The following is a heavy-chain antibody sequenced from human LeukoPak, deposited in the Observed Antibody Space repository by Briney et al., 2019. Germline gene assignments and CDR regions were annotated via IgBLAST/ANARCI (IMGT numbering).Heavy chain of an antibody. V-gene: IGHV3-23*01. CDR2: ISGSGGST. J-gene: IGHJ4*02. CDR1: GFTFSSYA. D-gene: IGHD3-22*01. CDR3: VRLSPYDSSGYYYDY. Sequence: GGSLRLSCAASGFTFSSYAMSWVRQAPGKGLEWVSAISGSGGSTYYADSVKGRFTISRDNSKNTLYLQMNSLRAGDTAVCYCVRLSPYDSSGYYYDYWGQGTLVTVSS.